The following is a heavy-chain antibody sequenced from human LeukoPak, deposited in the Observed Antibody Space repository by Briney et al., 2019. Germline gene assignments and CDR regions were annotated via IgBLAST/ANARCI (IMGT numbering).Heavy chain of an antibody. CDR3: ARELGYCSSTSCPEDYYMDV. CDR1: GFTFSSYW. D-gene: IGHD2-2*01. J-gene: IGHJ6*03. CDR2: IKQDGSEK. V-gene: IGHV3-7*01. Sequence: GGSLRLSCAASGFTFSSYWMSWVRQAPGKGLEWVANIKQDGSEKYYVDSVKGRFTISRDNAKNSLYLQMNSLRAEDTAVYYCARELGYCSSTSCPEDYYMDVWGKGTTVTVSS.